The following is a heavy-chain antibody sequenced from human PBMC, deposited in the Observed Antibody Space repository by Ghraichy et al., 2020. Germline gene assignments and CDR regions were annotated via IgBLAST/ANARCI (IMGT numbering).Heavy chain of an antibody. CDR3: ARDGGYSGNDWVGQFDS. D-gene: IGHD5-12*01. J-gene: IGHJ4*02. V-gene: IGHV4-59*01. CDR1: GGSISSFS. CDR2: FHYSGNT. Sequence: SETLSLTCTVSGGSISSFSWSWVRQAPGKGLEWIGHFHYSGNTNYNPSLKSRVAISLDTSKNQFSLRLSPVTAADTAVYYCARDGGYSGNDWVGQFDSWGQGTLVTVSS.